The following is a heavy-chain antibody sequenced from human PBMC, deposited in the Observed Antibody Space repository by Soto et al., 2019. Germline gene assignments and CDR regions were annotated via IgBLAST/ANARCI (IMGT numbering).Heavy chain of an antibody. V-gene: IGHV4-4*02. Sequence: GKGLEWIGEAHHSGRTNYNPSLRSRVTISVDRSQNLFSLKLASVTAADTAVYYCVRSEATALYFWGQGTLVTDSSAMDVWGQGTTVTVSS. D-gene: IGHD7-27*01. CDR3: VRSEATALYFWGQGTLVTDSSAMDV. CDR2: AHHSGRT. J-gene: IGHJ6*02.